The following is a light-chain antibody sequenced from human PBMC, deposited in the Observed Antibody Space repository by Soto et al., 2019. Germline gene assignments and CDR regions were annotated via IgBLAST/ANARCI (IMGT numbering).Light chain of an antibody. CDR2: DAS. CDR3: HQRSDWPLT. V-gene: IGKV3-11*01. J-gene: IGKJ4*01. CDR1: QSVSSD. Sequence: EIVLTQSPATLSLPPGERATLSCRASQSVSSDLAWYQQKPGQAPRLLIYDASNRATGIPARFSGSGSGTDFTLTISSLEPEDFAVYYCHQRSDWPLTFGGGTKVDIK.